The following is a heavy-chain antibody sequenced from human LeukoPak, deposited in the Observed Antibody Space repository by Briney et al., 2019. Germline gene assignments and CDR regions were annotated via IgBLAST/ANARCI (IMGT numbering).Heavy chain of an antibody. J-gene: IGHJ4*02. D-gene: IGHD3-16*02. CDR2: IKQDGSEK. CDR1: GFTFSSYW. V-gene: IGHV3-7*01. Sequence: GGSLRLSCAASGFTFSSYWMSWVRQAPGKGLEWVANIKQDGSEKYYVDSVKGRFTISRDNAKNSLYLQMNSLRAEDTAVYYCARDDGDYVWGSYRTVDYWGQGTLVTVSS. CDR3: ARDDGDYVWGSYRTVDY.